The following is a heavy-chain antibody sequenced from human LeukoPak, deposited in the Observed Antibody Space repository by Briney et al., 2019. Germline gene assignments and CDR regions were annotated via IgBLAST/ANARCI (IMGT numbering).Heavy chain of an antibody. V-gene: IGHV3-30*18. J-gene: IGHJ3*02. CDR3: AKDSSSSYAFDI. CDR2: ISYDGSNK. CDR1: GFTFSSYG. Sequence: GGSLRLSSAASGFTFSSYGMHWVRQAPGKGLEWVAVISYDGSNKYYADSVKGRFTISRDNSKNTLYLQMNSLRAEDTAVYYCAKDSSSSYAFDIWGQGTMVTVSS. D-gene: IGHD6-6*01.